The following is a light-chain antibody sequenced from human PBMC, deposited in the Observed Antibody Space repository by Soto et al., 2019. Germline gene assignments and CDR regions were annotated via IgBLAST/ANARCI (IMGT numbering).Light chain of an antibody. V-gene: IGKV3-11*01. CDR1: QSVSGY. CDR2: ADS. CDR3: QQYGSSQWT. J-gene: IGKJ1*01. Sequence: EIVLTQSPATLSLSPGETATLSCRASQSVSGYIGWYQQKPGQAPRLLIYADSNRATGIPARFSGSGSGTDFTLTISSLEPEDFSVYYCQQYGSSQWTFGQGTKVDIK.